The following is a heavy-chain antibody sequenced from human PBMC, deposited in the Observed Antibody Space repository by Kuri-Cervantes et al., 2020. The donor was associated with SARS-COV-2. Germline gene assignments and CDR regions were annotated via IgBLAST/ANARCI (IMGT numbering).Heavy chain of an antibody. J-gene: IGHJ4*02. CDR3: ASCTAGRILTDY. CDR1: GYTFTSYA. D-gene: IGHD1-26*01. CDR2: INPGNGHT. V-gene: IGHV1-3*01. Sequence: ASVKVSCKASGYTFTSYAMHWVRQAPGQRLEWMGWINPGNGHTEYSQNFQGRFIISRDNFKNTVYLQMKSLRAEDTAVYYCASCTAGRILTDYWGQGALVTVSS.